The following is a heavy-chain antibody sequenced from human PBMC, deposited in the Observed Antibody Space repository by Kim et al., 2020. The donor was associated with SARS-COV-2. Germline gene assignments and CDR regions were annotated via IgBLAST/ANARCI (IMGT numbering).Heavy chain of an antibody. J-gene: IGHJ4*02. Sequence: AAPVKGRFTISRDDSKNTLYLQMNSLKTEDTAVYYCTSPTWDYGGNWGLDWGQGTLVTVSS. CDR3: TSPTWDYGGNWGLD. D-gene: IGHD4-17*01. V-gene: IGHV3-15*01.